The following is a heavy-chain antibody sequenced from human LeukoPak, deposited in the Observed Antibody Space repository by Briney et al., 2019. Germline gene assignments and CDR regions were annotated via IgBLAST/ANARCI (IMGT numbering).Heavy chain of an antibody. Sequence: PQTLSLTCAVSGGSISSGGYSWSWIRQPPGKGLEWIGYIYHSGSTYYNPSLKSRVTISVDRSKNQFSLKLSSVTAADTAVYYCARAAYSGSYSFDYWGQGTLVTVSS. CDR2: IYHSGST. CDR3: ARAAYSGSYSFDY. CDR1: GGSISSGGYS. V-gene: IGHV4-30-2*01. D-gene: IGHD1-26*01. J-gene: IGHJ4*02.